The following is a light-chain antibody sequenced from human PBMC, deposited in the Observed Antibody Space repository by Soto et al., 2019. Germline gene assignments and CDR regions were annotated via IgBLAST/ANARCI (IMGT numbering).Light chain of an antibody. V-gene: IGKV1-5*01. Sequence: DIQMTQFPSTLSASVGDRVTITCRASQTTNTWLAWYQQKPGRAPKLLIYDASSLEGGVPSRFSASGSGPEFTLPISSLQPDDLATYYCQQYISYPYTFGQGTKVEIK. CDR2: DAS. J-gene: IGKJ2*01. CDR1: QTTNTW. CDR3: QQYISYPYT.